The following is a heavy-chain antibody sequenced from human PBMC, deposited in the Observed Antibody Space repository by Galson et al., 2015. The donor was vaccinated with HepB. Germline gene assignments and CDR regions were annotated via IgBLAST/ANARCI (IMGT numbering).Heavy chain of an antibody. CDR2: INPSGGST. D-gene: IGHD7-27*01. CDR3: ARDWGSRNFFDY. J-gene: IGHJ4*02. V-gene: IGHV1-46*01. Sequence: SVKVSCKASGYTFTSYYMHWVRQAPGQGLEWMGIINPSGGSTSYAQKFQGRVTMTRDTSTSTVYMELSSLRSEDTAVYCCARDWGSRNFFDYLGQGALVTVSS. CDR1: GYTFTSYY.